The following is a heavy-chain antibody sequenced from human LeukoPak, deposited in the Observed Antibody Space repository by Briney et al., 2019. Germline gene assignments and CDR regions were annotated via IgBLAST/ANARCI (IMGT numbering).Heavy chain of an antibody. Sequence: SETLSLTCTVSGGSISSSTYYWGWIRQPPGKGLEWIGSIYYSGSTYYNPSLKSRVTISVDTSKNQFSLKLSSVTAADTAVYYCARGQYYYDSSGYPSFDYWGQGTLVTVSS. CDR3: ARGQYYYDSSGYPSFDY. CDR2: IYYSGST. D-gene: IGHD3-22*01. CDR1: GGSISSSTYY. J-gene: IGHJ4*02. V-gene: IGHV4-39*01.